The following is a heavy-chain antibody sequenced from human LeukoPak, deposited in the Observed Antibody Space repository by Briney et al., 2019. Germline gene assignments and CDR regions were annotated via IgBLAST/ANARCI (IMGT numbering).Heavy chain of an antibody. D-gene: IGHD1-26*01. J-gene: IGHJ4*02. CDR3: ARDSLWEQYYFDS. V-gene: IGHV3-21*01. CDR2: ISSSRSYI. Sequence: GGSLRLSCAASGVTFSSYSMNYVRQAPGKGLEWVSSISSSRSYIYYADSVKSRFTISRDNAKNSLYLQMNILRAEDTAVYYCARDSLWEQYYFDSWGEGTLVTVSS. CDR1: GVTFSSYS.